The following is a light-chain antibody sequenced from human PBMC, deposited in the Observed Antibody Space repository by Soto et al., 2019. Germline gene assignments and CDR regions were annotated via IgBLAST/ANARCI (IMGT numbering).Light chain of an antibody. V-gene: IGLV8-61*01. CDR1: SGSVSTSYY. CDR3: VLYMGSGIGV. Sequence: QAVVTQEPSFSVSPGRTVTLTCGLSSGSVSTSYYPSWYQQTPDQAPRTLIYSTNTRSSGVPDRFSGSILGNKAALTITGAQADDESDYYCVLYMGSGIGVFGGGTKVTVL. J-gene: IGLJ3*02. CDR2: STN.